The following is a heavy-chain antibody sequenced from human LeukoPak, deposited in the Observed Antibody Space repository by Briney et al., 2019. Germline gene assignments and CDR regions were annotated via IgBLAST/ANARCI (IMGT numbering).Heavy chain of an antibody. Sequence: PSETLSLTCTVSGGSISSGSYYWSWIRQPAGKGLEWIGRIYTSGSTNYNPSLKSRVTISVDRSKNQFSLKLSSVTAADTAVYYCARAQGYSSSSVIDYWGQGTLVTVSS. CDR3: ARAQGYSSSSVIDY. V-gene: IGHV4-61*02. J-gene: IGHJ4*02. CDR1: GGSISSGSYY. CDR2: IYTSGST. D-gene: IGHD6-6*01.